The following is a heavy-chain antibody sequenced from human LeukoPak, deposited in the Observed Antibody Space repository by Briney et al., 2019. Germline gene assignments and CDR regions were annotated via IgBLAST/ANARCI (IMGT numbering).Heavy chain of an antibody. CDR3: ARAFDYYGSGSYYIFGY. D-gene: IGHD3-10*01. J-gene: IGHJ4*02. CDR1: GYTFTSYY. V-gene: IGHV1-46*01. CDR2: INPSGGST. Sequence: VASVKVSCKASGYTFTSYYIHWVRQAPGQGLEWMGIINPSGGSTSYAQKFQGRVTMTRDMSTSTVYMELSSLRSEDTAVYYCARAFDYYGSGSYYIFGYWGQGTLVTVSS.